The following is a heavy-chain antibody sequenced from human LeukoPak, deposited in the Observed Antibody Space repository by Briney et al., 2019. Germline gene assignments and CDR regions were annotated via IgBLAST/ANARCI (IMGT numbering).Heavy chain of an antibody. D-gene: IGHD6-25*01. CDR3: ARVGYSSGTH. V-gene: IGHV4-30-4*08. CDR1: GGSISRRDYY. Sequence: SQTLSLTCTVSGGSISRRDYYCSWIRQPPGKGLEWIGYIYYSGSTYYNPSLRSRVTISVDTSKNQFSLKLSSVTAADTAVYYCARVGYSSGTHWGQGTLVTVSS. CDR2: IYYSGST. J-gene: IGHJ4*02.